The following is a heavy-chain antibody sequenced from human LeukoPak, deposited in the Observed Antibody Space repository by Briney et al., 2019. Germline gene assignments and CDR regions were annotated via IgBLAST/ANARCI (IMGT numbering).Heavy chain of an antibody. J-gene: IGHJ4*02. CDR1: GGSITSYY. D-gene: IGHD3-22*01. CDR3: ARRDGSDYYGYYFGH. CDR2: MYYTGST. V-gene: IGHV4-59*01. Sequence: SETLSLTCTVSGGSITSYYWSWIRQPPGKGLEWIGYMYYTGSTNYNPSLKSRVTISEDTSKNQFSLGLTSVTAADTAVYYCARRDGSDYYGYYFGHWGQGTLVTVSS.